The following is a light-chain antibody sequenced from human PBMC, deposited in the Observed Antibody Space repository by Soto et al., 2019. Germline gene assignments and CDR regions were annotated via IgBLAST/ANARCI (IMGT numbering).Light chain of an antibody. J-gene: IGLJ1*01. V-gene: IGLV1-40*01. Sequence: QSVLTQPPSVSAAPGQRVTISCTGSSSNIGAGYEAHWYQQVPGTAPKLLIYENNNRPSGVPDRFSGSKSGTSASLTITGLPADDEAEYYCQSYDISLSGYVFGTGTKLTVL. CDR2: ENN. CDR1: SSNIGAGYE. CDR3: QSYDISLSGYV.